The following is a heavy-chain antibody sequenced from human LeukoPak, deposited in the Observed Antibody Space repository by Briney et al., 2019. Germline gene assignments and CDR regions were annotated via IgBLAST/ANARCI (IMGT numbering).Heavy chain of an antibody. D-gene: IGHD5-18*01. CDR3: AKDQGVDTSPYFDY. CDR1: GFTFRSYA. V-gene: IGHV3-23*01. J-gene: IGHJ4*02. CDR2: ISGSGGST. Sequence: PGGSLRLSCAASGFTFRSYAMSWVRQAPGKGLEWVSAISGSGGSTYYADSVKGRFTISRDNSKNTLYLQMNSLRAEDTAVYYCAKDQGVDTSPYFDYWGQGTLVTVSS.